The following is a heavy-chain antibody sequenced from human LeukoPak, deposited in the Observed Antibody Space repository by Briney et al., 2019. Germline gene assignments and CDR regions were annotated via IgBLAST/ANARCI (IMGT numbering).Heavy chain of an antibody. V-gene: IGHV1-8*01. CDR2: MNPNSGNT. D-gene: IGHD3-10*01. CDR3: ARGGTTMVRGVIPIGWFDP. J-gene: IGHJ5*02. CDR1: GCTFTSYD. Sequence: ASVKVSCKVSGCTFTSYDINWVRQATGQGLEWMGWMNPNSGNTGYAQKFQGRVTMTRNTSISTAYMELSSLRSEDTAVYYCARGGTTMVRGVIPIGWFDPWGQGTLVTVSS.